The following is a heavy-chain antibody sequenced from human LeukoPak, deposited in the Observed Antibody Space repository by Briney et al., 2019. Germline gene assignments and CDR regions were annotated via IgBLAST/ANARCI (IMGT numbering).Heavy chain of an antibody. CDR1: GYTFTSYD. D-gene: IGHD5-12*01. CDR3: ARGGIVATQSVYYWFDP. J-gene: IGHJ5*02. CDR2: MNPNSGNT. Sequence: ASVKVSCKASGYTFTSYDINWVRQATGQGLEWMGWMNPNSGNTGYAQKFQGRVTMTRNTSISTAYMELSSLRSEDTAVYYCARGGIVATQSVYYWFDPWGQGTLVTVSS. V-gene: IGHV1-8*01.